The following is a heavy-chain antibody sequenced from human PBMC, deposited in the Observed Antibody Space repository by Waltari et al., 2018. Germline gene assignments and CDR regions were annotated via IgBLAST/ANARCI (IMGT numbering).Heavy chain of an antibody. CDR3: VRAGGPMVYVINSYFDY. CDR2: IKQDGSEK. J-gene: IGHJ4*02. D-gene: IGHD2-8*01. Sequence: EVHLVESGGGLVQPGGSLRLSCAASGFTFNSYWMSWVRQAPGKGLEWVGNIKQDGSEKYYVYSVKVRFTISRDNAKNSLYLQVNTLRAEDTAVYYCVRAGGPMVYVINSYFDYWGQGTLVTVSS. V-gene: IGHV3-7*01. CDR1: GFTFNSYW.